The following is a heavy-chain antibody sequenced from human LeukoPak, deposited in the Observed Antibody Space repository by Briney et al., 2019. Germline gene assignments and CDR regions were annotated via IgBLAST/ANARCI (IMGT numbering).Heavy chain of an antibody. CDR3: ATGDYGGIYFDS. V-gene: IGHV1-24*01. J-gene: IGHJ4*02. D-gene: IGHD4-23*01. CDR2: FDRENGKT. CDR1: GYSLTELS. Sequence: RASVKVSCRVSGYSLTELSIHWVRRRPGEGLEWMGGFDRENGKTLYSRDFEGRVTMTEDASLATAYLHLCSLRSDYTAVYYCATGDYGGIYFDSWGQGTLLIVSS.